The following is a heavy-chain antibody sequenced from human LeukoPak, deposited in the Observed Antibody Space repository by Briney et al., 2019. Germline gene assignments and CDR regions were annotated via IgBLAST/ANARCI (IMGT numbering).Heavy chain of an antibody. CDR2: FDPEDGET. V-gene: IGHV1-24*01. Sequence: ASVKVSCKVSGYTLTELSMHWVRQAPGKGLEWMGGFDPEDGETIYAQKCQGRVPMHEDTSTDTAYMELSSLRSEDTAVYYCATQSGSYYEIDYWGQGTLVTVSS. CDR3: ATQSGSYYEIDY. J-gene: IGHJ4*02. CDR1: GYTLTELS. D-gene: IGHD1-26*01.